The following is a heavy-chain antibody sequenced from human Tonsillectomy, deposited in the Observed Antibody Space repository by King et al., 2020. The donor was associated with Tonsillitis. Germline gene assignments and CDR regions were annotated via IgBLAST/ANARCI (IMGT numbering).Heavy chain of an antibody. Sequence: QLQLQESGPGLVKPSETLSLTCTVSGDSISSNNYNWGWIRQPPGKGLEWIGSIYYSGRTYYNPSLKSRVTISVDTSKNQFSLKLNSVTAADTAVYYCARSALGTLSRIDYWGHGTLVTVSS. J-gene: IGHJ4*01. V-gene: IGHV4-39*01. CDR3: ARSALGTLSRIDY. D-gene: IGHD3-10*01. CDR2: IYYSGRT. CDR1: GDSISSNNYN.